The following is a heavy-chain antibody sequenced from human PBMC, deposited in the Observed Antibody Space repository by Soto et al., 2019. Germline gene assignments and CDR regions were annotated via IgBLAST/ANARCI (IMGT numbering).Heavy chain of an antibody. CDR1: GYTFSSYD. Sequence: ASVKVSCKGSGYTFSSYDINWVRQAPGQELEWMGWVTPDSGNTDCAQKFQGRVTMTSDFFNNTVYMELSSLRSEDTAVYYCARRARMGGQLWLPFDLRAQGSLVTVSS. CDR3: ARRARMGGQLWLPFDL. V-gene: IGHV1-8*01. CDR2: VTPDSGNT. D-gene: IGHD5-18*01. J-gene: IGHJ4*02.